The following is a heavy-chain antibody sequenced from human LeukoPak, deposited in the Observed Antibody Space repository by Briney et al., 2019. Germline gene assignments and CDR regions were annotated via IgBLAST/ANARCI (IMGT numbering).Heavy chain of an antibody. CDR1: RYTFTSYA. D-gene: IGHD5-12*01. V-gene: IGHV1-3*01. CDR3: ASANSGYDLYYYYGMDV. Sequence: ASVNVSCTASRYTFTSYAMHWVGQAPGHRLEWMGGINAGNGNTKYSQKLQGRVTITRETSASTAYMELSSLRSEDTAVYYCASANSGYDLYYYYGMDVWGKGTTVTVSS. J-gene: IGHJ6*04. CDR2: INAGNGNT.